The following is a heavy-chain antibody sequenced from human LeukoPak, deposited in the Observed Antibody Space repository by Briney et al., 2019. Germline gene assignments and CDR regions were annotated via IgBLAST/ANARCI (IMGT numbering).Heavy chain of an antibody. D-gene: IGHD6-19*01. CDR2: INPDGSTT. CDR3: ARDRGTISAGRDYYYMDV. CDR1: GFTFSTYS. Sequence: GGSLRLSCAASGFTFSTYSMNWVRQDPGKGRVWVSFINPDGSTTNYADSVKGRFTISRDNAKNALYLQMNSLRGEDTAVYYCARDRGTISAGRDYYYMDVWGKGTTVTVSS. V-gene: IGHV3-74*01. J-gene: IGHJ6*03.